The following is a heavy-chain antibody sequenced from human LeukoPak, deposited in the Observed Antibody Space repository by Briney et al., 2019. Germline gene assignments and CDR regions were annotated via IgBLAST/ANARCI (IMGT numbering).Heavy chain of an antibody. CDR2: IYTSGST. J-gene: IGHJ6*02. V-gene: IGHV4-4*07. D-gene: IGHD3-10*01. CDR1: GGSLSSYY. Sequence: PSETLSLTRTDPGGSLSSYYWSSSRQHAGKGLEWSGRIYTSGSTNYNTSLQSRATISVDTSKNQFSLKRSSVTAAGTAVYYCARGMVRGAPGYYGMDVWGQETTVTVSS. CDR3: ARGMVRGAPGYYGMDV.